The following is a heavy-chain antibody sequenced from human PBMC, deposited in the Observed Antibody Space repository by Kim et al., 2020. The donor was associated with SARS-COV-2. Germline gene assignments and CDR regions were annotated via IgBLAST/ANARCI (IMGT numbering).Heavy chain of an antibody. CDR3: ARGKFGAAAGTLVYYYYYGMDV. V-gene: IGHV1-8*01. CDR2: MNPNSGNT. D-gene: IGHD6-13*01. Sequence: ASVKVSCKASGYTFTSYDINWVRQATGQGLERMGWMNPNSGNTGYAQKFQGRVTMTRNTSISTAYMELSSLRSEDTAVYYCARGKFGAAAGTLVYYYYYGMDVWGQGTTVTVSS. CDR1: GYTFTSYD. J-gene: IGHJ6*02.